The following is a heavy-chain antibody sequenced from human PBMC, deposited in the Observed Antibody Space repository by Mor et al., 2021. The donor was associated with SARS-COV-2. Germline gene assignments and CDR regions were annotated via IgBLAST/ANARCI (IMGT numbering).Heavy chain of an antibody. CDR2: GST. CDR3: ASSHPQGGSGLHGY. V-gene: IGHV4-59*01. Sequence: GSTNYNPSLKSRVTISVDKSKNQFSLKLSSVTAADTAVYYCASSHPQGGSGLHGYWGQGTLVTVSS. J-gene: IGHJ4*02. D-gene: IGHD3-10*01.